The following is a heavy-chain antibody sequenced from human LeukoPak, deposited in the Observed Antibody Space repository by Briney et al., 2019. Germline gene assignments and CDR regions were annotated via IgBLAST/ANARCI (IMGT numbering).Heavy chain of an antibody. CDR3: ASSTVGNVDY. J-gene: IGHJ4*02. V-gene: IGHV3-30*03. D-gene: IGHD1-26*01. CDR2: IASDGKDK. CDR1: GFTFSDYA. Sequence: GRSLRLSCVVSGFTFSDYAMHWVRQAPGKGLEWVTVIASDGKDKHYADSVKGRFTISRDNSKNALYLQMNSLRAEDTAVYYCASSTVGNVDYWGQGTLVTVSS.